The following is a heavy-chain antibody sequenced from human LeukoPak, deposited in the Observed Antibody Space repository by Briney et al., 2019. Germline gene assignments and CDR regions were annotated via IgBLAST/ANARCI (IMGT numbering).Heavy chain of an antibody. V-gene: IGHV3-21*01. D-gene: IGHD5-18*01. Sequence: GGSLRLSCAASGFTFSSYWMHWVRQAPGKGLVWVSSISSSSSYIYYADSVKGRFTISRDNAKTSLYLQMNSLRAEDTAVYYCARDLSGITGYTYGRGIDYWGQGTLVTVSS. J-gene: IGHJ4*02. CDR3: ARDLSGITGYTYGRGIDY. CDR1: GFTFSSYW. CDR2: ISSSSSYI.